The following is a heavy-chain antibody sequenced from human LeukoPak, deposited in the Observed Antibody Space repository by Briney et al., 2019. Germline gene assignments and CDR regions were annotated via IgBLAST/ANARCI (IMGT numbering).Heavy chain of an antibody. Sequence: SETLSLTCTVSGGSISSGGYHWSWIRQHPGKGLGWIGYIYFSGSTYYNPSLKSRVTISGDTSKNQFSLKLSSVTAADTAVYYCARDLMLTSGAFDIWGQGTMVTVSS. D-gene: IGHD4-17*01. V-gene: IGHV4-31*03. J-gene: IGHJ3*02. CDR3: ARDLMLTSGAFDI. CDR2: IYFSGST. CDR1: GGSISSGGYH.